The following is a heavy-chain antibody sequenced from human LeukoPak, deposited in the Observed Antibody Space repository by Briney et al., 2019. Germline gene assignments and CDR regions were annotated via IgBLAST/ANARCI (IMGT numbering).Heavy chain of an antibody. CDR2: IYHSGST. CDR1: GGSNSSGGYS. D-gene: IGHD2-2*01. J-gene: IGHJ4*02. Sequence: SETLSLTCAVSGGSNSSGGYSWSWIRQPPGKGLEWIGYIYHSGSTYYNPSLKSRVTISVDRSKNQFSLKLSSVTAADTAVYYCATARRYCSSTSCSYFDYWGQGTLVTVSS. V-gene: IGHV4-30-2*01. CDR3: ATARRYCSSTSCSYFDY.